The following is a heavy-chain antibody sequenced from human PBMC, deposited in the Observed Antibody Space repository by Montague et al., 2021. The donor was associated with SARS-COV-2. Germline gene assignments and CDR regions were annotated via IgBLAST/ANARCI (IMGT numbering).Heavy chain of an antibody. V-gene: IGHV3-7*03. CDR2: IKGDGSNK. J-gene: IGHJ3*01. Sequence: SLRLSCAASGFTFSTYWMTWVRQAPGKGLEWVANIKGDGSNKHFVDSVEGRFTISRDNAKNSPYLLMTNLRVDDTAVYYCARDTTSFNSGIYYDAFDVWGQGTMVTVSS. CDR1: GFTFSTYW. CDR3: ARDTTSFNSGIYYDAFDV. D-gene: IGHD1-26*01.